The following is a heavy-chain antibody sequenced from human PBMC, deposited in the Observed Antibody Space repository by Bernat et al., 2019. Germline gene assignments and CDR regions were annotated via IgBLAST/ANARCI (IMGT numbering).Heavy chain of an antibody. CDR1: GYTFTSYG. J-gene: IGHJ3*01. V-gene: IGHV1-18*04. D-gene: IGHD3-3*01. Sequence: QAQLVQSGAEVKKPGASMRVSCKATGYTFTSYGISWVRQAPGQGLEWMGWIRAYNGNTNDAQKLQGRGTMTTDPSTSTTYMELRSLLSDDTVVYYCGWDNRFLEWYTSPFDVWGQGTMVTVSS. CDR3: GWDNRFLEWYTSPFDV. CDR2: IRAYNGNT.